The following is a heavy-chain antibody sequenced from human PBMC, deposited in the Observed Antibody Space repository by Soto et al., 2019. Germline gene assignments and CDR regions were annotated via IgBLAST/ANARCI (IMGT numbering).Heavy chain of an antibody. CDR1: GGTISGYY. CDR3: ARGQRFSDWFDP. V-gene: IGHV4-4*07. D-gene: IGHD3-3*01. CDR2: IYSSGNT. Sequence: QVHLQESGPGLVKPSETLSLTCSVSGGTISGYYWTWLRQPAGKGLEWIGRIYSSGNTKYNPSLPSRVTMSLDTSKTQFSLRLTSVTAADTAVYYCARGQRFSDWFDPWGQGTLVTVSS. J-gene: IGHJ5*02.